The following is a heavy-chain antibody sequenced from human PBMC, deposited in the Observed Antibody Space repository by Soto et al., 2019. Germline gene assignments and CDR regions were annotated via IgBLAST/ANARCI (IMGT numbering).Heavy chain of an antibody. CDR2: IYPGDSDT. J-gene: IGHJ4*02. CDR3: AVLCAGSSTSCPIDY. D-gene: IGHD2-2*01. CDR1: GYSFTSYW. Sequence: GESLKISCKGSGYSFTSYWIGWVRQMPGKGLEWMGIIYPGDSDTRYSPSFQGQVTISADKSISTAYLQWSSLKASDTAMYYCAVLCAGSSTSCPIDYWGQGTLVTVSS. V-gene: IGHV5-51*01.